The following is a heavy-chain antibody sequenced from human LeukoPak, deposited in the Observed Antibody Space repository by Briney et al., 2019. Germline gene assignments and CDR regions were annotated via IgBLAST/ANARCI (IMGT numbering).Heavy chain of an antibody. CDR2: IYYSGST. CDR1: GFTFSRYW. Sequence: PGGSLRLSCAVSGFTFSRYWMSWIRQPPGKGLEWIGYIYYSGSTNYNPSLKSRVTISVDTSKNQFSLKLSSVTAADTAVYYCAREGVGATNWFDPWGQGTLVTVSS. D-gene: IGHD1-26*01. J-gene: IGHJ5*02. CDR3: AREGVGATNWFDP. V-gene: IGHV4-59*01.